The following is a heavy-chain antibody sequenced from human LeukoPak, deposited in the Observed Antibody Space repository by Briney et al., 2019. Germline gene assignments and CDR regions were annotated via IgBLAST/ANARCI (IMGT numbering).Heavy chain of an antibody. CDR3: ARSPGYSYGMDV. Sequence: GGSLRLSCAAPGFTFSSYAMHWVRQAPGKGLEWVAVISYDGSNKYYADSVKGRFTISRDNSKNTLYLQMNSLRAEDTAVYYCARSPGYSYGMDVWGQGTTVTVSS. CDR1: GFTFSSYA. CDR2: ISYDGSNK. J-gene: IGHJ6*02. V-gene: IGHV3-30-3*01. D-gene: IGHD2-15*01.